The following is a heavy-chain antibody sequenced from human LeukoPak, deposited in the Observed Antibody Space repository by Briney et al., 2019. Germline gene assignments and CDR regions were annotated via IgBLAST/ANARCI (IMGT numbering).Heavy chain of an antibody. Sequence: EASVKVSCKASGYSFTDYYIHWVRQAPGQGLEWMGWISPNSGGTNYAQKFQGRVTMTRDTSISTAYMELSRLRSDDTAVYYCARDLFMEGYFDYWGQGTLVTVSS. CDR2: ISPNSGGT. V-gene: IGHV1-2*02. CDR1: GYSFTDYY. CDR3: ARDLFMEGYFDY. J-gene: IGHJ4*02. D-gene: IGHD1-1*01.